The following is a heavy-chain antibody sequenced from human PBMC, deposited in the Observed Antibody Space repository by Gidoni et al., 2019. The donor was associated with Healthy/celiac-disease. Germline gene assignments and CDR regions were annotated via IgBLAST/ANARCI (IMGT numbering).Heavy chain of an antibody. V-gene: IGHV3-23*01. CDR3: AKDQDWELPPVDY. Sequence: EVQLLESGGGLVQPVGSLRLSCAASGFPFSSYAMSWVRQDPGKGWEWVAAISGSGGSTYYADSVQGRFTISRDNSKNTLYLQMNSLRAEDTAVYYCAKDQDWELPPVDYWGQGTLVTVSS. J-gene: IGHJ4*02. D-gene: IGHD1-26*01. CDR2: ISGSGGST. CDR1: GFPFSSYA.